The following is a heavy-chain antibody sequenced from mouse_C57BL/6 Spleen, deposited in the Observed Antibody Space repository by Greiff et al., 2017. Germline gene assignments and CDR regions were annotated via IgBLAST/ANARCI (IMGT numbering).Heavy chain of an antibody. V-gene: IGHV1-72*01. CDR1: GYTFTSYW. CDR3: AGLGYCGSPPLDY. D-gene: IGHD1-1*01. CDR2: IAPNSGGT. J-gene: IGHJ2*01. Sequence: QVQLQQPGAELVKPGASVKLSCKASGYTFTSYWMHWVKQRPGRGLEWIGRIAPNSGGTKSNEKFKSKATLTVDKPSSTAYMQLSSLTSEDSAVYYCAGLGYCGSPPLDYWGQGTTLTVSA.